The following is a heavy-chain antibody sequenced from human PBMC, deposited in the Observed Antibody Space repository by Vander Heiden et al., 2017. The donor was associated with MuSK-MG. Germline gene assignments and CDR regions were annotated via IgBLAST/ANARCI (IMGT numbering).Heavy chain of an antibody. J-gene: IGHJ4*02. D-gene: IGHD3-10*01. CDR1: GGTFSSYA. Sequence: QVQLVQSGAAVKKPGSSVKVSCKASGGTFSSYAISWVRQAPGQGLEWMGRIIPILGIANYAQKFQGRVTITADKSTSTAYMELSSLRSEDTAVYYCASDRGGTYYYGSGSDYWGQGTLVTVSS. V-gene: IGHV1-69*04. CDR2: IIPILGIA. CDR3: ASDRGGTYYYGSGSDY.